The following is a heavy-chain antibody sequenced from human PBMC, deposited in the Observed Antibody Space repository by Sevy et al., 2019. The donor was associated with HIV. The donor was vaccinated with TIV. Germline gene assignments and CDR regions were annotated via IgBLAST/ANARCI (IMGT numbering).Heavy chain of an antibody. CDR1: GGSISSYY. CDR3: ARDSSGYDWGGYYYYGMDV. J-gene: IGHJ6*02. Sequence: SETLSLTCTVSGGSISSYYWSWIRQPPGKGLEWIGYIYYSGSTNYNRSLKSRVTISVDTSKNQFSLKLSSVTAADTAVYYCARDSSGYDWGGYYYYGMDVWGHGTTVTVSS. CDR2: IYYSGST. V-gene: IGHV4-59*01. D-gene: IGHD5-12*01.